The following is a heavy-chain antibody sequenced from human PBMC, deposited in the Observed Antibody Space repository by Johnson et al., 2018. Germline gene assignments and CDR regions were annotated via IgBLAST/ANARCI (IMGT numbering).Heavy chain of an antibody. CDR2: INPNSGNK. V-gene: IGHV1-8*01. CDR3: AIGDYSDEPLDI. CDR1: GDTFTSFD. Sequence: VQLVQSGAEVKTPGASVKVSCKASGDTFTSFDIYWVRQATGQGLEWMGWINPNSGNKVYAQKFQGRVTMTRNTSTNTAYMELSGPTSEDTAVYYCAIGDYSDEPLDIWGQGTMVTVSS. J-gene: IGHJ3*02. D-gene: IGHD2-21*01.